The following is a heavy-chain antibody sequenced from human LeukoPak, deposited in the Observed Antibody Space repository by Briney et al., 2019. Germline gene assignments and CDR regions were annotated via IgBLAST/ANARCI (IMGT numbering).Heavy chain of an antibody. Sequence: PGGSLRLSCAASGFTFSSYEMNWVRQAPGKGLEWVSSISSSSSYIYYADSVKGRFTISRDNAKNSLYLQMNSLRAEDTAMYYCAKSGGYGLIDYWGQGTLVTVSS. CDR3: AKSGGYGLIDY. J-gene: IGHJ4*02. CDR1: GFTFSSYE. V-gene: IGHV3-21*01. D-gene: IGHD1-26*01. CDR2: ISSSSSYI.